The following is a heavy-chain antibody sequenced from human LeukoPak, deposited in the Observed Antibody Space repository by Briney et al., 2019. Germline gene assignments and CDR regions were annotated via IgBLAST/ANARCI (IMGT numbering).Heavy chain of an antibody. J-gene: IGHJ4*02. Sequence: PGRSLRLSCAASGFTFDDYAMHWVRQAPGKGLEWVSGISWNSGSIGSADSVKDRFTISRDNAKNSLYLQMNSLRAEDTAVYYCARDFLEYYYDSSGPVDYWGQGTLVTVSS. CDR1: GFTFDDYA. CDR2: ISWNSGSI. CDR3: ARDFLEYYYDSSGPVDY. V-gene: IGHV3-9*01. D-gene: IGHD3-22*01.